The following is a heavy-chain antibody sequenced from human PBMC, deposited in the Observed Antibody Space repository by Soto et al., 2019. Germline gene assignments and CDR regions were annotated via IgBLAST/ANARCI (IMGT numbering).Heavy chain of an antibody. Sequence: SETLSLTCTVSGGSISSGGYYWSWIRQHPGKGLEWIGYIYYSGSTYYNPSLKSRVTISVDTSKNQFSLKLSSVTAADTAVYYCARVIYYGSGSQGQKIDYWGQGTLVTVSS. D-gene: IGHD3-10*01. CDR2: IYYSGST. CDR1: GGSISSGGYY. J-gene: IGHJ4*02. CDR3: ARVIYYGSGSQGQKIDY. V-gene: IGHV4-31*03.